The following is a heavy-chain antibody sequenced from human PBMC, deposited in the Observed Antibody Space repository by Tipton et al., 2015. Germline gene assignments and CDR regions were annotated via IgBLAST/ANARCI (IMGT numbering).Heavy chain of an antibody. CDR2: IYNSGKT. CDR3: AREGWNSDSSGYDY. Sequence: LRLSCTVSGASISTYYWSWIRQPPGKGPEWIGYIYNSGKTNYSPSLKSRVTMSVDTSKNQFSLQLSSVTAADTAVYYCAREGWNSDSSGYDYWGQGTLVTVSS. D-gene: IGHD3-22*01. CDR1: GASISTYY. V-gene: IGHV4-59*12. J-gene: IGHJ4*02.